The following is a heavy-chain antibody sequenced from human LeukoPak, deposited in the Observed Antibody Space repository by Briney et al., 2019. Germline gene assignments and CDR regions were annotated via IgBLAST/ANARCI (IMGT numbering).Heavy chain of an antibody. Sequence: PSETLSLTCAVSGGSISSSNWWSWVRQPPGKGLEWIASIYNSGSTYHNPSLESRVTISVDTSNNQFSLKLSSVTAADTAVYYCARRHCSGGTCHPDYWGQGTLVTVSS. D-gene: IGHD2-15*01. CDR3: ARRHCSGGTCHPDY. V-gene: IGHV4-39*01. CDR1: GGSISSSNW. CDR2: IYNSGST. J-gene: IGHJ4*02.